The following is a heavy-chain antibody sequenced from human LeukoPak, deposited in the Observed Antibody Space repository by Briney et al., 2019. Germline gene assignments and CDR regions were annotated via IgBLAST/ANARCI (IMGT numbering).Heavy chain of an antibody. CDR2: ISWNSGSI. D-gene: IGHD3-22*01. CDR1: GFTFDAYA. CDR3: AKDSAYYYDSSGYSDY. J-gene: IGHJ4*02. V-gene: IGHV3-9*01. Sequence: GRSLRLSCAASGFTFDAYAMHWVRQAPGKGLKSVSGISWNSGSIGYADSVKGRFTISRDNAKNSLYLQMNSLRAEDTALYYCAKDSAYYYDSSGYSDYWGQGTLVTVSS.